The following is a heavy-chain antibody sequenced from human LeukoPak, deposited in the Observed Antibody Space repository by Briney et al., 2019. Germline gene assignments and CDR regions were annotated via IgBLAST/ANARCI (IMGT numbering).Heavy chain of an antibody. D-gene: IGHD6-13*01. CDR1: GFTFSSYA. CDR3: AKDLDRSWYGGAFDI. CDR2: ISGSGGST. V-gene: IGHV3-23*01. J-gene: IGHJ3*02. Sequence: GGSLRLSCAASGFTFSSYAMSWVRQAPGKGLEWVPAISGSGGSTYYADSVKGRFTISRDNSKNTLYLQMNSLRAEDTAVYYCAKDLDRSWYGGAFDIWGQGTMVTVSS.